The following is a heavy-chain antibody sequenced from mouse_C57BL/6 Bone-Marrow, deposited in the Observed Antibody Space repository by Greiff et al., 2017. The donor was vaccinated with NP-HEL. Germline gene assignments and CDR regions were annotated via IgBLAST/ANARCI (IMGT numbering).Heavy chain of an antibody. V-gene: IGHV1-26*01. Sequence: EVQLQQSGPELVKPGASVKISCKASGYKFTDYYINWLKQSHGQSLEWIGDINPNNGGTSYNQKFKGKATLTVDKSSSTAYMGHRSMTSVDAAVYYCVFTTVVAPYWYFDVWGTGTTVTVSS. CDR3: VFTTVVAPYWYFDV. CDR2: INPNNGGT. J-gene: IGHJ1*03. D-gene: IGHD1-1*01. CDR1: GYKFTDYY.